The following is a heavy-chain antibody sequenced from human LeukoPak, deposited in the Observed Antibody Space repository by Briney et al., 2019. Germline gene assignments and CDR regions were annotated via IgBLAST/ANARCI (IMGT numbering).Heavy chain of an antibody. D-gene: IGHD5-18*01. J-gene: IGHJ4*02. CDR1: GGSVSGGGSF. Sequence: PSETLSLTCTVSGGSVSGGGSFWSWLRQHPGRGLEWIGYIVYSGTTYYNPSLKSRVTISLQMSQNQFSLRLNSVTAADTAIYYCARENSYGTRYFDYWGQGTPVTVSS. CDR2: IVYSGTT. V-gene: IGHV4-31*03. CDR3: ARENSYGTRYFDY.